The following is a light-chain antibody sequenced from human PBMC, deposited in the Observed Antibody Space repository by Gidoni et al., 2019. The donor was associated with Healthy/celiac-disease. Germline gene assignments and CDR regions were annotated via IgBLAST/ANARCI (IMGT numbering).Light chain of an antibody. J-gene: IGKJ1*01. Sequence: PSSLSASVGDRVTITCRASQSISSYLNWYQQKPGKAPKLLIYAASSLQSGVPSRFSGSGSGTDFTLTISSLQPEDFATYYCQQSYSTPRTFGQGTKVEIK. CDR2: AAS. CDR1: QSISSY. CDR3: QQSYSTPRT. V-gene: IGKV1-39*01.